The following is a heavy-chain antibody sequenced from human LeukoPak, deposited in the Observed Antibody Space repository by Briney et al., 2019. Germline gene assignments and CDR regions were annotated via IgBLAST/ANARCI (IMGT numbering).Heavy chain of an antibody. V-gene: IGHV4-61*02. J-gene: IGHJ5*02. D-gene: IGHD4/OR15-4a*01. Sequence: SETLSLTCTVSGCFITSGSYYWTWIRQPAGKGLEWVGRIHSSGSTNYNPSLNSRVTVSADTSNNQFSLKLSSVTAADTAIYYCATSASSGSNYFDPWGQGILVTVSS. CDR1: GCFITSGSYY. CDR3: ATSASSGSNYFDP. CDR2: IHSSGST.